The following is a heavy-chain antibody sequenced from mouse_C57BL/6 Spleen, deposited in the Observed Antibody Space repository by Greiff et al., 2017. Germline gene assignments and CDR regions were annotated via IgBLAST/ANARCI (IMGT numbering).Heavy chain of an antibody. D-gene: IGHD2-4*01. V-gene: IGHV1-66*01. CDR3: ARDDYGRGVDY. Sequence: QVQLQQSGPELVKPGASVKISCKASGYSFTSYYIHWVKQRPGQGLEWIGWIYPGSGNTKYNEKFKGKATLTADTSSSTAYMQLSSLTSEDSAVYYCARDDYGRGVDYWGQGTTLTVSS. CDR1: GYSFTSYY. J-gene: IGHJ2*01. CDR2: IYPGSGNT.